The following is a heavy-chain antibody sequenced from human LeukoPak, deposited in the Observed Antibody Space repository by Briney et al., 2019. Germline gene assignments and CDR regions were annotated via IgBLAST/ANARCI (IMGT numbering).Heavy chain of an antibody. CDR1: GYTFTSYY. J-gene: IGHJ4*02. D-gene: IGHD3-22*01. CDR2: INPSGGST. Sequence: ASVKVSCKASGYTFTSYYMHWVRQAPGQGLEWMGIINPSGGSTSYAQKFRGRVTMTRDTSTSTVYMELSSLRSEDTAVYYCARDLGGWLSLYYFDYWGQGTLVTVSP. V-gene: IGHV1-46*01. CDR3: ARDLGGWLSLYYFDY.